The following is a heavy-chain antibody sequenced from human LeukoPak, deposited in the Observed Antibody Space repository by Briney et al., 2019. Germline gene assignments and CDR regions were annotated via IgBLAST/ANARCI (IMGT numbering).Heavy chain of an antibody. CDR2: IYYDGSNK. V-gene: IGHV3-33*01. J-gene: IGHJ3*02. CDR1: GFTFSNYG. D-gene: IGHD3-9*01. Sequence: GGSLRLSCAASGFTFSNYGMHWVRQAPGKGLEWVAVIYYDGSNKYYADSVKGRFTISRDNSKNTLYQQMNSLRAEDTAVYYCARDGTYYDILTGYYPHDAFDIWGQGTMVTVSS. CDR3: ARDGTYYDILTGYYPHDAFDI.